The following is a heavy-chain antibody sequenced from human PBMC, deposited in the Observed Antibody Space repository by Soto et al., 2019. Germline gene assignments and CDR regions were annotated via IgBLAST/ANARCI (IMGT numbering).Heavy chain of an antibody. CDR1: GESINSGGYY. CDR3: ARASSSSSAADY. Sequence: QVQLQESGPGLVKPSQTLSLTCSVSGESINSGGYYWSWIRHDPGKGLEWIGYIYDSESAYYSPSLKSRVTISMDTSKNHFAMRLSSVTAADTAVYYCARASSSSSAADYWGQGTQVTVSS. D-gene: IGHD6-6*01. CDR2: IYDSESA. J-gene: IGHJ4*02. V-gene: IGHV4-31*03.